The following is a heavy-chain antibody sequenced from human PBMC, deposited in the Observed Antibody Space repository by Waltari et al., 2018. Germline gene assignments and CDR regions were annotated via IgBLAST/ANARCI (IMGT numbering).Heavy chain of an antibody. CDR1: GGSISSGGYF. CDR3: ARVPDYCSSTTSCYGGGWFDP. J-gene: IGHJ5*02. V-gene: IGHV4-31*01. CDR2: IYYGGST. D-gene: IGHD2-2*01. Sequence: QVQLQESGPGLVKPSQTLSLTCTVSGGSISSGGYFWSWIRRDPGTVLEGVGYIYYGGSTHSHPSLQIPLTISVDTPKNLFSLTLSSVTAADTAIYYCARVPDYCSSTTSCYGGGWFDPWGQGTLVTVSS.